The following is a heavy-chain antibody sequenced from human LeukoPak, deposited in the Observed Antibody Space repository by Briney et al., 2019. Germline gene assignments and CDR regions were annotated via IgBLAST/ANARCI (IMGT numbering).Heavy chain of an antibody. J-gene: IGHJ4*02. CDR3: ARFLVPSAYFDY. Sequence: SETLSLTCGVWGGSFSGYYWSWIRQPPGKGGEGIGEINHSGSTNSNPSLKSRAPISVDTSKNQFSLKLNSVTAADTAVYYCARFLVPSAYFDYWGQGTLVTVSS. D-gene: IGHD3-3*01. CDR1: GGSFSGYY. V-gene: IGHV4-34*01. CDR2: INHSGST.